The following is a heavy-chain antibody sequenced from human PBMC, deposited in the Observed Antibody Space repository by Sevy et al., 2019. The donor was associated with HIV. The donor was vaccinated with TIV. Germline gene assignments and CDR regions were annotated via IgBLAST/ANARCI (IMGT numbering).Heavy chain of an antibody. CDR2: IWQDGSNK. CDR1: GFTFNFHG. D-gene: IGHD4-4*01. Sequence: GGSLRLSCAASGFTFNFHGMHWVRQAPGKGLEWVAFIWQDGSNKYMADSVKGRFTISRDNSKNTLFLQMNSLTVEDTAVYYGARETDNSARWLDPWGQGTLVTVSS. J-gene: IGHJ5*02. CDR3: ARETDNSARWLDP. V-gene: IGHV3-30*02.